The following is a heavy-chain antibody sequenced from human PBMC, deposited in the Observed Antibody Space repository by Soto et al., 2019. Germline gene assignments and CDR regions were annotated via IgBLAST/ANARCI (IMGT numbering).Heavy chain of an antibody. J-gene: IGHJ6*02. Sequence: ASVKVSCKASGYTFTSYAMHWVRQAPGQRLEWMGWINAGNGNTKYSQKFQGRVTITRDTSASTAYMELSSLRSEDTAVYYCASSYSNYALIDYYYYAMDVWGQGTTVTVSS. CDR3: ASSYSNYALIDYYYYAMDV. CDR2: INAGNGNT. D-gene: IGHD4-4*01. V-gene: IGHV1-3*01. CDR1: GYTFTSYA.